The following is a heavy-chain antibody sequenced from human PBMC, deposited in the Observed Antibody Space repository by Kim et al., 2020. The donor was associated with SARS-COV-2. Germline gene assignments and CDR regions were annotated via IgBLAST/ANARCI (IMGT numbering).Heavy chain of an antibody. Sequence: ASVKVSCKASGYDFFTYDINWVRQAAGQRLEWVGWINPYNYNTGYAQNFQGRVTLTRNMSTNTLYMELSGLTSEDTAVYYCARGAAFDPWGQGTLVTVSS. D-gene: IGHD2-15*01. CDR3: ARGAAFDP. V-gene: IGHV1-8*01. J-gene: IGHJ5*02. CDR1: GYDFFTYD. CDR2: INPYNYNT.